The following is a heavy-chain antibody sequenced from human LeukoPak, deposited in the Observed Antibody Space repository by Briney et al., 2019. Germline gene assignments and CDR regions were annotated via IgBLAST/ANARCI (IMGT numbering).Heavy chain of an antibody. V-gene: IGHV3-21*04. D-gene: IGHD2-2*01. CDR2: ISSSSSYI. J-gene: IGHJ3*02. CDR1: GFTFSSYS. CDR3: ARVGIVCSSTSCREADAFDI. Sequence: GGSLRLSCAASGFTFSSYSMNWVRQAPGKGLEWVSSISSSSSYIYYADSVKGRFTISRDNAKNSLYLQMNSLRAEDTAVYYCARVGIVCSSTSCREADAFDIWGQGTMVTVSS.